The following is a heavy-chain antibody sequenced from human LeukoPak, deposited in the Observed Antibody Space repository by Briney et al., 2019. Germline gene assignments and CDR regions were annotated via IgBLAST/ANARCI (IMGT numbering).Heavy chain of an antibody. D-gene: IGHD3/OR15-3a*01. CDR1: GYSFSTYW. CDR3: ARHSRVGSTWTHFDY. CDR2: IYPGDSDT. J-gene: IGHJ4*02. V-gene: IGHV5-51*01. Sequence: PGESPQISCKGSGYSFSTYWIGWVRQMPGKGLEWMGIIYPGDSDTRSSPSFQGQVTISADKSISTAYLQWSSLKASDTAMYYCARHSRVGSTWTHFDYWGRGTLVTVSS.